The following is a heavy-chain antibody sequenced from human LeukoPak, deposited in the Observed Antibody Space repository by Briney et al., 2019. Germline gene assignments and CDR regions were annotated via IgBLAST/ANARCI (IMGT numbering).Heavy chain of an antibody. Sequence: GGSLRLSCAASGFTFSSFSMNWVRQAPGKGLEWVSSIGVSSSSLYYADSVKGRFTISRDNAKNSLYLQMNSLRAEDTAVYYCARFMIREVTADNWFDPWGQGTLVTVSS. CDR2: IGVSSSSL. CDR1: GFTFSSFS. J-gene: IGHJ5*02. V-gene: IGHV3-21*01. CDR3: ARFMIREVTADNWFDP. D-gene: IGHD3-10*01.